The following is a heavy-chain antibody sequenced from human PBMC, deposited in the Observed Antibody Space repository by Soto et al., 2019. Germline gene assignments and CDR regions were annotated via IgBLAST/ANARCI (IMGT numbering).Heavy chain of an antibody. V-gene: IGHV4-4*02. D-gene: IGHD3-9*01. Sequence: QVQLQESGPGLVKPSGPLSLTCAVSGGSISSSHWWTWVRQSPGKGLEYIGEISHSGTSNSNPSLKSRVTLSVDKSKNHFSLTLTSVTAADTAVYYCARVVLTITRGAFDAWGQGTLVIVSS. CDR3: ARVVLTITRGAFDA. CDR2: ISHSGTS. J-gene: IGHJ3*01. CDR1: GGSISSSHW.